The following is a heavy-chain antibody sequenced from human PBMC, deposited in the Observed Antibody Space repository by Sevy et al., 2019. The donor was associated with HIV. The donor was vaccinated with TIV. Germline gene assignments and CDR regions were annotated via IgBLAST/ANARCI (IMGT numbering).Heavy chain of an antibody. Sequence: ASVKVSCKASGYTFTSYRIYWVRQAPGQGLEWMGWVSAHNGDTNYVQKVQARVAMTTDTSTSTAYMELRSLTSDDTAVYYCARAYCSGGSCYSLAYWGQGSLVTVSS. D-gene: IGHD2-15*01. V-gene: IGHV1-18*01. J-gene: IGHJ4*02. CDR3: ARAYCSGGSCYSLAY. CDR2: VSAHNGDT. CDR1: GYTFTSYR.